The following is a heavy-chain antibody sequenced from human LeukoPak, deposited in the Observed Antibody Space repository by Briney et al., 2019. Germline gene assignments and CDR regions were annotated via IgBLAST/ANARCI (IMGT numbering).Heavy chain of an antibody. CDR3: ARDSPFWQRKYYFDF. V-gene: IGHV4-34*01. J-gene: IGHJ4*02. CDR1: GGSFSAFF. CDR2: VGHSGSA. Sequence: SETLSLTCAVSGGSFSAFFWRWIRQPPAKGLDRIGDVGHSGSADYNPSLNSRVTVSADPSKTQFSLKLTSVTAADTAVYFCARDSPFWQRKYYFDFWGPGTPVTVSS. D-gene: IGHD6-25*01.